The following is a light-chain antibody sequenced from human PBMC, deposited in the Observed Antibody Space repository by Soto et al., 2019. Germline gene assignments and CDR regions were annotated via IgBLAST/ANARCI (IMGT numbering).Light chain of an antibody. V-gene: IGKV3-11*01. CDR1: QTVSSY. CDR2: DAS. CDR3: QQRSTSIT. Sequence: EVVLTQSPATLSLWPGETAILSCRASQTVSSYLSWYQHKPGQAPRLLIYDASKRAPGIPARFSGSGSGTDFPLTISSLEPEYFAVYYCQQRSTSITFGQGTRLEIE. J-gene: IGKJ5*01.